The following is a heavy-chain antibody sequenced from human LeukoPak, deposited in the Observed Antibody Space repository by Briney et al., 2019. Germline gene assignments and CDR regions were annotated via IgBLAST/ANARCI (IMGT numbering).Heavy chain of an antibody. V-gene: IGHV3-33*01. CDR2: IWYDGSKK. J-gene: IGHJ4*02. D-gene: IGHD3-10*01. CDR3: ARDLRYGSGSYYTFDY. CDR1: GFTFSSYG. Sequence: GGSLRLSCAASGFTFSSYGMHWVRQAPGKGLEWVAIIWYDGSKKYYADSVQGRFTISRDNSKNTLYLQMNSLRAEDTAVYYCARDLRYGSGSYYTFDYWGQGTLVTVSS.